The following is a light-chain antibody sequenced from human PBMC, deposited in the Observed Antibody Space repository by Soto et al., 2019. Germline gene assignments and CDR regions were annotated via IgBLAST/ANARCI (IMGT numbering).Light chain of an antibody. CDR2: KAS. J-gene: IGKJ3*01. Sequence: DIQMTQSPSTLSASVGDRVTITCRASQSISSWLAWYQQKPGKAPKLLIYKASSLESGVPSRFSGSGSGTEFTLTISSLQPDDFATYYCQQYNSSPFTFGPGTKVDMK. V-gene: IGKV1-5*03. CDR1: QSISSW. CDR3: QQYNSSPFT.